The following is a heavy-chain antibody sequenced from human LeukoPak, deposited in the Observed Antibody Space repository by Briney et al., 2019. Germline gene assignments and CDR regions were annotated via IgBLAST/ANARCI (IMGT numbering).Heavy chain of an antibody. V-gene: IGHV3-30*03. D-gene: IGHD3-3*01. CDR3: ARYDSSRFDP. CDR2: IAYDGSRK. Sequence: TGGSLRLSCAASGFTFSGYGMHWVRQAPGKGLEWVTGIAYDGSRKRYADSVKGRFTISRDNSRYTVDLQMNSLRAEDTAVYHCARYDSSRFDPWGQGTLVIVSS. J-gene: IGHJ5*02. CDR1: GFTFSGYG.